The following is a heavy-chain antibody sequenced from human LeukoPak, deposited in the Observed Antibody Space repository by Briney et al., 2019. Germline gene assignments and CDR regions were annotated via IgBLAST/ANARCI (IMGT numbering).Heavy chain of an antibody. V-gene: IGHV3-30-3*01. D-gene: IGHD2-15*01. J-gene: IGHJ4*02. CDR1: GFTFSSYA. CDR3: ANLGYCSGGSCR. CDR2: ISYDGSNK. Sequence: GRSLRLSCAASGFTFSSYAMHWVRQAPGKGLEWVAVISYDGSNKYYADSVKGRFTISRDNSKNTLYLQMNSLRAEDTAVYYCANLGYCSGGSCRWGQGTLVTVSS.